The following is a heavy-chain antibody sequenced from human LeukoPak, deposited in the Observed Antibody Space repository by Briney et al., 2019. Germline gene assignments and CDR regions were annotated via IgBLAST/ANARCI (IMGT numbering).Heavy chain of an antibody. CDR3: SEGERVDY. Sequence: PGGSLRLSCAASGFTFSSYGMHWVRQAPGKGLEWVAVISYDGSNKYYADSVKGRFTISRDNSKNTLYLQMNSLRAEDTAVYYCSEGERVDYWGQGTLVTGS. V-gene: IGHV3-30*18. J-gene: IGHJ4*02. CDR2: ISYDGSNK. CDR1: GFTFSSYG.